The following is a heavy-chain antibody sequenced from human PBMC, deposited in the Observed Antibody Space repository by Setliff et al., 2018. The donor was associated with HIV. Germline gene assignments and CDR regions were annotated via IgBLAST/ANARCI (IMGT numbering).Heavy chain of an antibody. CDR3: ARDPGGLYCTSASCQGGCFDP. CDR1: GGSLNSHY. CDR2: IYYSRNT. D-gene: IGHD2-2*01. V-gene: IGHV4-59*11. Sequence: ASETLSLTCTVSGGSLNSHYWSWVRQPPGKGLEWIGSIYYSRNTNYNPALKSRVTISVETSKNQFSLKLNSVTAADTAVYYCARDPGGLYCTSASCQGGCFDPWGQGTLVTVSS. J-gene: IGHJ5*02.